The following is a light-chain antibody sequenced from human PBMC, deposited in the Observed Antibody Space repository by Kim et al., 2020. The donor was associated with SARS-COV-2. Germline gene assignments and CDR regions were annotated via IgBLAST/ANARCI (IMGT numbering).Light chain of an antibody. Sequence: DIQMTQSPSTLSASVGDRVTITCRASQSISSWLAWYQQKPGKAPKLLIYKASSLESGVPSRFSGSGSGTEFTLTISSPQPDDFATYYCQQYNSYSGTFGQGTKLEI. CDR3: QQYNSYSGT. CDR1: QSISSW. J-gene: IGKJ2*01. V-gene: IGKV1-5*03. CDR2: KAS.